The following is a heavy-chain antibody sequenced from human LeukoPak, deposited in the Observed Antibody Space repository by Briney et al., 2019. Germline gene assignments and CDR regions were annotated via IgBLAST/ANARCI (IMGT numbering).Heavy chain of an antibody. V-gene: IGHV1-18*01. CDR2: ISAYNGNT. J-gene: IGHJ4*02. D-gene: IGHD3-3*01. CDR3: ARVITIFGVVIPPNFDY. CDR1: GYTFTSYG. Sequence: ASVKVSCKASGYTFTSYGISWVRQAPGQGLEWMGWISAYNGNTNYAQKLQGGVTMTTDTSTSTAYMELRSLRSDDTAVYYCARVITIFGVVIPPNFDYWGQGTLVTVSS.